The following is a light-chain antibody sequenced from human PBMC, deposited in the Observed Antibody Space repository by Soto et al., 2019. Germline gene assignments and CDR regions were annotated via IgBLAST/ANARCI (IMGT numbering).Light chain of an antibody. V-gene: IGKV3D-20*02. CDR1: QSVTSTY. CDR3: QQRSNWPIT. Sequence: EIVLTQSPGTLSLSPGERATLSCRASQSVTSTYLTWYQQTPGRAPRLLIYDASNRATGIPARFSGSGSGTDFTLTISSLEPEDFAVYYCQQRSNWPITFGQGTRLEIK. CDR2: DAS. J-gene: IGKJ5*01.